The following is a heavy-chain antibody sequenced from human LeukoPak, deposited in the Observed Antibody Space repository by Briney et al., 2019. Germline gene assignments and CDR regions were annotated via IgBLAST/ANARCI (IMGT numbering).Heavy chain of an antibody. CDR1: GYPFTGYY. CDR3: ARDHGYGDYAPLDY. V-gene: IGHV1-2*02. J-gene: IGHJ4*02. Sequence: ASVKVSCKASGYPFTGYYMHWVRQAPGQGLEWMGWISPNSGDTNYAQKFQGRVTMTRDTSITTAYMELNSLRSDDAAVYYCARDHGYGDYAPLDYWGQGTLVTVSS. CDR2: ISPNSGDT. D-gene: IGHD4-17*01.